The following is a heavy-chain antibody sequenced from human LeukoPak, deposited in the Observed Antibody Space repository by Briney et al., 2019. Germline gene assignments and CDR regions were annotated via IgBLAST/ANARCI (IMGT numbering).Heavy chain of an antibody. V-gene: IGHV1-69*13. CDR1: GGTFSSYA. CDR2: IIPIFGTA. D-gene: IGHD1-26*01. CDR3: ASDYSVGAIYYFDY. Sequence: GASVTVSCKASGGTFSSYAISWVRQAPGQGLEWMGGIIPIFGTANYAQKFQGRVTITADESTSTAYMELSSLRSEDTAVYYCASDYSVGAIYYFDYWGQGTLVTVSS. J-gene: IGHJ4*02.